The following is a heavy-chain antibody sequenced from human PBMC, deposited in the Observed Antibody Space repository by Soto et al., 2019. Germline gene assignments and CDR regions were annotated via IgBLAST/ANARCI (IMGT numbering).Heavy chain of an antibody. D-gene: IGHD5-18*01. CDR2: INHSGST. CDR3: ARGRGYSYGHGVRYYYYYGMDV. J-gene: IGHJ6*02. V-gene: IGHV4-34*01. Sequence: SETLSLTCAVYGGAFSGYYWSWIRQPPGKGMEWIGEINHSGSTNYNPSLKSRDTISEDTSKTQFSLKLSSVTAADTAVYYCARGRGYSYGHGVRYYYYYGMDVWGQGTTVTVSS. CDR1: GGAFSGYY.